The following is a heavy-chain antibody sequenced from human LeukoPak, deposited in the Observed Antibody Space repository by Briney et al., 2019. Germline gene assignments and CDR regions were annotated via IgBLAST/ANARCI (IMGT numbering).Heavy chain of an antibody. Sequence: GGSLRLSGAASGFTFDDYAMHWVRQAPGKGLEWVSGISWNSGSIGYADSVKGRFTISRDNAKNSLYLQMNSLRAEDTALYYCAKDHSVVITTGFDYWGQGTLVTVSS. D-gene: IGHD3-22*01. CDR1: GFTFDDYA. CDR3: AKDHSVVITTGFDY. CDR2: ISWNSGSI. J-gene: IGHJ4*02. V-gene: IGHV3-9*01.